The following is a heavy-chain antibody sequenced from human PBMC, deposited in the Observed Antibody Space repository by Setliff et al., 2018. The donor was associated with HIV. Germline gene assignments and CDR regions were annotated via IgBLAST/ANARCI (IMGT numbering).Heavy chain of an antibody. J-gene: IGHJ4*02. D-gene: IGHD2-21*02. CDR3: ARVTTNPHFDY. Sequence: SETLSLTCVVSGYSISSGYYWGWIRQPPGKGLEWIGRIYHSGNTFYNPSLKSRVTISVDTSKNQFSLRLNSVTVADTAVYYCARVTTNPHFDYWGQGTLVTAPQ. CDR2: IYHSGNT. CDR1: GYSISSGYY. V-gene: IGHV4-38-2*01.